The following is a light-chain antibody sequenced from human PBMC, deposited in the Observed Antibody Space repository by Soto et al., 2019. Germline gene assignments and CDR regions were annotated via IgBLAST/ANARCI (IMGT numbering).Light chain of an antibody. Sequence: DIQMTQSPSSLSASVGDRDTITCRASQDISVYLAWYQQKPGKVPKLLIYSASTLQSGVPSRFSGSGSGTDLTLTISSPQPEDVATYYCQKFNTAPLTFGQGTRLEIK. J-gene: IGKJ5*01. CDR2: SAS. CDR1: QDISVY. V-gene: IGKV1-27*01. CDR3: QKFNTAPLT.